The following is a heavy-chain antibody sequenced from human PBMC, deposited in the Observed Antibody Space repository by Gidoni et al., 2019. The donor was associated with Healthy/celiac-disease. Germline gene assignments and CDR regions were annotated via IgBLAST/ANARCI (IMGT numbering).Heavy chain of an antibody. J-gene: IGHJ4*02. Sequence: QVQLVQSGAEVKKPGASVKVSCKASGYTFTSYGISWVRQAPGQGLEWMGWISAYNGNTNYAQKLQGRVTMTTDTSTSTAYMELRSLRSDDTAVYYCASAEPVVGRKISIGLDYWGQGTLVTVSS. CDR1: GYTFTSYG. CDR2: ISAYNGNT. D-gene: IGHD6-19*01. CDR3: ASAEPVVGRKISIGLDY. V-gene: IGHV1-18*01.